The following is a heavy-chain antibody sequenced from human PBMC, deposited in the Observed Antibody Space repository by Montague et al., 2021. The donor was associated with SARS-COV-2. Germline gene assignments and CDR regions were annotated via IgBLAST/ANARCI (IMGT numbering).Heavy chain of an antibody. CDR2: ITSFSTT. CDR3: ARDAKSIAY. V-gene: IGHV3-69-1*01. CDR1: GFSFSDYY. Sequence: SLRLSCAASGFSFSDYYMSWVRQAPGKGLEWVSLITSFSTTYYADSVKGRFTISRDNAKNSLYLQMNSLRAEDTAVYFCARDAKSIAYWGQGTLVSVSS. J-gene: IGHJ4*02.